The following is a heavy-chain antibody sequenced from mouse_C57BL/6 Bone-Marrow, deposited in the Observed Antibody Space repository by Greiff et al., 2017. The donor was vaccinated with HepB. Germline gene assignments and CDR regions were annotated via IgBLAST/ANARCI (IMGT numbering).Heavy chain of an antibody. Sequence: QVQLQQSGPELVKPGASVKISCKASGYAFSSSWMNWVKQRPGKGLEWIGRIYPGDGDTNYNGKFKGKATLTADKSSSTAYMQLSSLTSEDSAVYFCARSRILLYFDYWGQGTTLTVSS. V-gene: IGHV1-82*01. J-gene: IGHJ2*01. CDR1: GYAFSSSW. CDR3: ARSRILLYFDY. CDR2: IYPGDGDT. D-gene: IGHD1-1*01.